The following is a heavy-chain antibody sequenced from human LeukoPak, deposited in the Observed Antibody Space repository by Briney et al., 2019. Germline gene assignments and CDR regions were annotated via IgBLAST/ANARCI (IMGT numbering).Heavy chain of an antibody. CDR1: GFTVSSNY. Sequence: GGSLRLSGAASGFTVSSNYMSWVRQAPGKGLEWVSVIYSGGSTYYADSVKGRFTISRDNSKNTLYLQMNSLRAEDTAVYYCAREVVAATGRYYYYYMDVWGKGTTVTVSS. J-gene: IGHJ6*03. CDR2: IYSGGST. D-gene: IGHD2-15*01. CDR3: AREVVAATGRYYYYYMDV. V-gene: IGHV3-53*01.